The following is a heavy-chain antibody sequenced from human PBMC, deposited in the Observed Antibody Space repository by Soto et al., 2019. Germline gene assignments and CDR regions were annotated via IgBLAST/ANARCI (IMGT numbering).Heavy chain of an antibody. D-gene: IGHD2-15*01. J-gene: IGHJ4*02. Sequence: GGSLRHPCGASGFTGGGNYVSWVRQAPGKGLEWVSVIYSGGSTYYVDSVKGRFTISRDNSENTLYLQMNSLRAEDTAVYYCARTCSGGTCSFDYWGQGTLVTVSS. CDR1: GFTGGGNY. CDR3: ARTCSGGTCSFDY. CDR2: IYSGGST. V-gene: IGHV3-66*01.